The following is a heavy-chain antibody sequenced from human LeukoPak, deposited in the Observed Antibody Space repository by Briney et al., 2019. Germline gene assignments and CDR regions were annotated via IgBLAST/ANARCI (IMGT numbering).Heavy chain of an antibody. Sequence: GGSLRLSCAASGFTFSSYSMNWVRQAPGKGLEWVSSISSSSSYIYYADSVKGRFTISRDNAKNSLYLQMNSLRAEDTAVYYCASRTIREEVKWFGEIPHPNYYYYYGMDVWGQGTTVTVSS. D-gene: IGHD3-10*01. CDR1: GFTFSSYS. CDR3: ASRTIREEVKWFGEIPHPNYYYYYGMDV. V-gene: IGHV3-21*01. J-gene: IGHJ6*02. CDR2: ISSSSSYI.